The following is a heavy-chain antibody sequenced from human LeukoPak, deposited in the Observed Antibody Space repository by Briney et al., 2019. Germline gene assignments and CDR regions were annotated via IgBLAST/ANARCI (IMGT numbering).Heavy chain of an antibody. V-gene: IGHV2-5*01. CDR2: IYWNDDK. CDR1: GFSLSTSGVG. Sequence: ESGPTLVNPTQTLTLTCTFSGFSLSTSGVGVGWIRQPPGKALEWLALIYWNDDKRYSPSLKSRLIITKDTSKNQVVLTMTNVDPVDTATYYCAHSSYYYGSGRGPHDYWGQGTLVTVSS. J-gene: IGHJ4*02. D-gene: IGHD3-10*01. CDR3: AHSSYYYGSGRGPHDY.